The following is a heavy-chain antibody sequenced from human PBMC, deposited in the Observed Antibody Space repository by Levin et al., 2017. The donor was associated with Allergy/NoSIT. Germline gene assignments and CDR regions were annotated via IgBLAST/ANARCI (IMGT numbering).Heavy chain of an antibody. V-gene: IGHV5-51*01. D-gene: IGHD3-10*01. CDR2: IYPGDSDT. CDR1: GYSFTSYW. J-gene: IGHJ4*02. CDR3: ARRITMVRGANQYFDY. Sequence: GESLKISCKGSGYSFTSYWIGWVRQMPGKGLEWMGIIYPGDSDTRYSPSFQGQVTISADKSISTAYLQWSSLKASDTAMYYCARRITMVRGANQYFDYWGQGTLVTVSS.